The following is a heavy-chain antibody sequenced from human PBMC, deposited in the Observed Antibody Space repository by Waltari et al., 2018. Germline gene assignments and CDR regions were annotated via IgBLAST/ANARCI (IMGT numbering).Heavy chain of an antibody. J-gene: IGHJ4*02. D-gene: IGHD3-22*01. CDR2: IYHSGST. CDR1: GYSIRSGYY. V-gene: IGHV4-38-2*01. Sequence: QVQLQESGPGLVKPSETLSLTCAVSGYSIRSGYYWGWIRQPPGKGLEWIGSIYHSGSTYYNPSLKSRVTISVDTSKNQFSLKLSSVTAADTAVYYCARSGYYDSSGYSLDWGQGTLVTVSS. CDR3: ARSGYYDSSGYSLD.